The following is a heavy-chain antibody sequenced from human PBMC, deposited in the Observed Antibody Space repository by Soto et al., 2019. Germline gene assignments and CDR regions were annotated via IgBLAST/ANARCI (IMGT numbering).Heavy chain of an antibody. CDR3: ARYWSAGTFYGAFDM. V-gene: IGHV1-69*06. J-gene: IGHJ3*02. Sequence: QVELKQSGAEVKRPGSSVGVSCEASGGNFGGYVVSWLRQAPGQGPEWMGGISPIYNAANYARNFRGRLTITADKSTNTVYMELVSLRSEDTAIYYCARYWSAGTFYGAFDMWGQGTKV. D-gene: IGHD2-15*01. CDR2: ISPIYNAA. CDR1: GGNFGGYV.